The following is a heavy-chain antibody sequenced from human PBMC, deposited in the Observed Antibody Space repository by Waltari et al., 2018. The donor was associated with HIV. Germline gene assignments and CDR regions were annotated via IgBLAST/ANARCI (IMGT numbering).Heavy chain of an antibody. V-gene: IGHV1-69*01. CDR2: IIPIFGTT. CDR3: ARDLSPKVVAGTVFQH. D-gene: IGHD6-19*01. J-gene: IGHJ1*01. CDR1: GGTLSSYA. Sequence: QVQLVQSGAEVKKPGSSVKVSCKASGGTLSSYAISWVRQAPGQGLEWMGGIIPIFGTTNYAQKFQGRVTITADESTSTAYMELSSLRSEDTAVYYCARDLSPKVVAGTVFQHWGQGTLVTVSS.